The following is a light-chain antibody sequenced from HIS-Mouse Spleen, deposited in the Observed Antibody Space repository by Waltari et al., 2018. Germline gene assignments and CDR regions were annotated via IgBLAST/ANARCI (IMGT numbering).Light chain of an antibody. CDR3: QQYGSSIT. V-gene: IGKV3-20*01. Sequence: EIVLTQSPGTLSLSPGERATLSCRASQSVSSSYLAWYQQKPGQAPRLLIYGASSRATGIPDRFSGSGSGTDFTLTISILEPEDVAVYYCQQYGSSITFGQGTRLEIK. J-gene: IGKJ5*01. CDR1: QSVSSSY. CDR2: GAS.